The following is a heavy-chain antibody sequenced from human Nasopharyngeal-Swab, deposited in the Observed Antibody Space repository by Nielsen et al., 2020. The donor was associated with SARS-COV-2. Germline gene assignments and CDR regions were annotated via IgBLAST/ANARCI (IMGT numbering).Heavy chain of an antibody. CDR3: ARHLPLRFLEWLFPDYFDY. CDR1: GFTFSSYS. CDR2: ISSSSSYI. J-gene: IGHJ4*02. D-gene: IGHD3-3*01. Sequence: GGSLRLSCAASGFTFSSYSMNWVRQAPGKGLEWVLSISSSSSYIYYADSVKGRFTISRDNAKNSLYLQMNSLRAEDTAVYYCARHLPLRFLEWLFPDYFDYWGQGTLVTVSS. V-gene: IGHV3-21*01.